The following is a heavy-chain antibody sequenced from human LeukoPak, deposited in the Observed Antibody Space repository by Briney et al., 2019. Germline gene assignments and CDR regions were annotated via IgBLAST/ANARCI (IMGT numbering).Heavy chain of an antibody. Sequence: GESLKISCQASGYTFSSYWIAWVRPMSGKDLEWLGIIYPGASDVKYNPSFQGLVTISADKSINPAYLLWSGLRASDTAKYYCARAGSGSSSYGMDVWSKGTTVTVSS. CDR2: IYPGASDV. CDR3: ARAGSGSSSYGMDV. CDR1: GYTFSSYW. V-gene: IGHV5-51*01. D-gene: IGHD3-10*01. J-gene: IGHJ6*04.